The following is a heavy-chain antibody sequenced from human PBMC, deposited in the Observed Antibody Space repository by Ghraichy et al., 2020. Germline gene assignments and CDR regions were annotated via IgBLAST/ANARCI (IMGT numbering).Heavy chain of an antibody. CDR3: ARDPGRVEMAPINWFDP. Sequence: SVKVSCKASGGTFSSYTISWVRQAPGQGLEWMGRIIPILGIANYAQKFQGRVTITADKSTSTAYMELSSLRSEDTAVYYCARDPGRVEMAPINWFDPWGQGTLVTVSS. J-gene: IGHJ5*02. CDR1: GGTFSSYT. V-gene: IGHV1-69*04. CDR2: IIPILGIA. D-gene: IGHD5-24*01.